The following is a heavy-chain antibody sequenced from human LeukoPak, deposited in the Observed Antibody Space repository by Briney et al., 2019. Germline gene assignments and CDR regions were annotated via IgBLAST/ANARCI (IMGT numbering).Heavy chain of an antibody. CDR1: GYTFTSYD. CDR3: ARGRIAAAGIYGY. J-gene: IGHJ4*02. D-gene: IGHD6-13*01. CDR2: MNPNSGNT. V-gene: IGHV1-8*01. Sequence: ASVKVSCKASGYTFTSYDINWVRQATGQGLEWMGWMNPNSGNTGYAQKFQGRVTMTRNTSISTAYMELSSLRSEDTAVCYCARGRIAAAGIYGYWGQGTLVTVSS.